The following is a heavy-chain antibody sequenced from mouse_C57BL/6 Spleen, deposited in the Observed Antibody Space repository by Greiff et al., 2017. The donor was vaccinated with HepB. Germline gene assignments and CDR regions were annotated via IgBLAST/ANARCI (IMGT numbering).Heavy chain of an antibody. J-gene: IGHJ1*03. D-gene: IGHD2-1*01. Sequence: EVKVVESGGGLVKPGGSLKLSCAASGFTFSSYAMSWVRQTPEKRLEWVATISDGGSYTYYPDNVKGRFTISRDNAKNNLYLQMSHLKSEDTAMYYCARDRYGNTGYFDVWGTGTTVTVSS. V-gene: IGHV5-4*01. CDR1: GFTFSSYA. CDR2: ISDGGSYT. CDR3: ARDRYGNTGYFDV.